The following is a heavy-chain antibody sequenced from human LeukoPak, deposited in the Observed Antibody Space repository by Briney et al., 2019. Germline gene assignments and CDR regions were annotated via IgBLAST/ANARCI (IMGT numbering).Heavy chain of an antibody. D-gene: IGHD2-21*02. V-gene: IGHV4-39*01. CDR2: IYYSGST. CDR1: GGSVTSTNYY. CDR3: ARHQCGGDCSLDY. J-gene: IGHJ4*02. Sequence: KSSETLSLTCTVSGGSVTSTNYYWGWIRQPPGKGPEWIGNIYYSGSTSYNPSLKSRVTISVDTTENQFSLKLSSVTAADTAVYYCARHQCGGDCSLDYWGQGTLVTVSS.